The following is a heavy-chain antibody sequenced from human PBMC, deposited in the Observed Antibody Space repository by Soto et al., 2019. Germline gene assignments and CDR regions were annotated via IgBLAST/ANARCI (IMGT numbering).Heavy chain of an antibody. D-gene: IGHD6-13*01. CDR2: IYYSGST. CDR1: GGSISSSSYY. V-gene: IGHV4-39*01. CDR3: ARNRIAAAAAVAGINWFDP. J-gene: IGHJ5*02. Sequence: SETLSLTCTASGGSISSSSYYWGWIRQPPGKGLEWIGSIYYSGSTYYNPSLKSRVTISVDTSKNQFSLKLSSVTAADTAVYYCARNRIAAAAAVAGINWFDPWGQGTLVTVSS.